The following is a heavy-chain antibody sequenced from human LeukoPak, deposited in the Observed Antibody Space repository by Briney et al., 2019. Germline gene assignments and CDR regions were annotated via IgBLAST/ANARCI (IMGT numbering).Heavy chain of an antibody. Sequence: GGSLRLSCATSGITFTDYYMSWIRQAPGKGLEWVSYISVSGTTMYYADSVKGRFTLSRDNAKNSLYLQMNSLRAEDTALYYCAKESSGALDIWGQGTMVTVSS. J-gene: IGHJ3*02. CDR3: AKESSGALDI. V-gene: IGHV3-11*04. CDR1: GITFTDYY. CDR2: ISVSGTTM. D-gene: IGHD1-26*01.